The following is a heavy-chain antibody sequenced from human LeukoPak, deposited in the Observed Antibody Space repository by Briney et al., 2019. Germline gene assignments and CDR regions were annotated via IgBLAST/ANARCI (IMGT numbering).Heavy chain of an antibody. V-gene: IGHV3-74*01. J-gene: IGHJ4*02. CDR3: VRVGYSSSWYVDY. CDR1: GFTFSTYW. D-gene: IGHD6-13*01. CDR2: INSDGSST. Sequence: GGSLRLSCAASGFTFSTYWMHWVRQAPGKGLVWVSRINSDGSSTSYADSVKGRFTISRDNAKNTLYLQMNSLRAEDTAAYYCVRVGYSSSWYVDYWGQGTLVTVSS.